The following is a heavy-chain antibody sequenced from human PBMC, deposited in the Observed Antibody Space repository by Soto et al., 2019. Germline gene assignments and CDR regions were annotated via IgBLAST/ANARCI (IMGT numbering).Heavy chain of an antibody. D-gene: IGHD3-3*01. V-gene: IGHV4-59*01. Sequence: PSETLSLTCTVSGGSISSYYWSWFRQPPGKGLEWIGYIYYSGSTNYNPSLKSRVTISVDTSKNQFSLKLSSVTAADTAVYYCAREYYDFWSGSSENWFDPWGQGTLVTVS. CDR3: AREYYDFWSGSSENWFDP. CDR2: IYYSGST. CDR1: GGSISSYY. J-gene: IGHJ5*02.